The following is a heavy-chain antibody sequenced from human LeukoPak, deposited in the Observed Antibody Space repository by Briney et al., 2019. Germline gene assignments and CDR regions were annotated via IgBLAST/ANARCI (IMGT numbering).Heavy chain of an antibody. J-gene: IGHJ6*02. V-gene: IGHV3-23*01. D-gene: IGHD3-22*01. CDR3: AKDPYYYDSSGYYRNYYYGMDV. CDR2: ISGSGGST. CDR1: GFTFSSYA. Sequence: HPGGSLRLSCAASGFTFSSYAMSWVRQAPGKGLEWVSAISGSGGSTYYADSVKGRFTISRDNSKNTLYLQMNSLRAEDTAVYYCAKDPYYYDSSGYYRNYYYGMDVWGQGTTVTVSS.